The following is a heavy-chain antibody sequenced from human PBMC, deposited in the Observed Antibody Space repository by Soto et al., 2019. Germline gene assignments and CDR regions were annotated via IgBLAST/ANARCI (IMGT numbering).Heavy chain of an antibody. V-gene: IGHV1-18*01. J-gene: IGHJ6*02. CDR2: ISAYNGNT. CDR1: GYTFTSYG. Sequence: QVQLVQSGAEVKKHGASVKVSCKASGYTFTSYGISWVRQAPGQGLEWMGWISAYNGNTNYAQKLQGRVTMTPDTSTSTADMELRSLRSDDTAVYYCARVGGYDPVYYYYGMDVWGQGTTVTVSS. D-gene: IGHD5-12*01. CDR3: ARVGGYDPVYYYYGMDV.